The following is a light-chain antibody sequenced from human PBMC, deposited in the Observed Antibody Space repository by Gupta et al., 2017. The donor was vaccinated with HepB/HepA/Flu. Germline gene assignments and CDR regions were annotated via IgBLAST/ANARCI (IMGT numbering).Light chain of an antibody. V-gene: IGKV2-30*01. CDR3: LQGTYWPNS. J-gene: IGKJ2*03. CDR1: HSLVYSDGNIF. CDR2: QVS. Sequence: VMPRPLLPLPVPHEQPSPILCRAIHSLVYSDGNIFWSRFQQRPGQSPRRLIYQVSNRDPGVPDRFSGSASGADFTLQISRGEADDVGMYYCLQGTYWPNSFGQGTKLDI.